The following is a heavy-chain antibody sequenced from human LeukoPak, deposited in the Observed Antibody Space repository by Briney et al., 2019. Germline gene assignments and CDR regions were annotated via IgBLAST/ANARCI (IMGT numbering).Heavy chain of an antibody. Sequence: GGSLRLSCAASGFAFSSYAMHWVRQAPGKGLEWVAVISYDGSNKYYADSVKGRFTISRDNSKNTLYLQMNSLRAEDTAVYYCASPTEYCSSTSCYRAAYYYYGMDVWGQGNTVTVSS. J-gene: IGHJ6*02. D-gene: IGHD2-2*01. V-gene: IGHV3-30-3*01. CDR3: ASPTEYCSSTSCYRAAYYYYGMDV. CDR1: GFAFSSYA. CDR2: ISYDGSNK.